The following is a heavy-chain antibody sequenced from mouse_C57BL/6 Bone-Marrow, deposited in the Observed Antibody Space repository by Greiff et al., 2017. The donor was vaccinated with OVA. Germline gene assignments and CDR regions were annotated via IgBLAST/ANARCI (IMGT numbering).Heavy chain of an antibody. V-gene: IGHV1-22*01. Sequence: EVQLQQSGPELVKPGASVKMSCKASGYTFTDYNMHWVKQSHGKSLEWIGYINPNNGGTSYNQKFKGKATLTVNKSSSTAYMELRSLTSEDSAVYYCARGPNYYGSSPWFAYWGQGTLVTVSA. CDR1: GYTFTDYN. D-gene: IGHD1-1*01. CDR3: ARGPNYYGSSPWFAY. CDR2: INPNNGGT. J-gene: IGHJ3*01.